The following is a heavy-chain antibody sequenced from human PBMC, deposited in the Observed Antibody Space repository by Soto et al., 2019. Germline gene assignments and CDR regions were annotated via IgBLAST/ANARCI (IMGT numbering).Heavy chain of an antibody. D-gene: IGHD6-13*01. CDR1: GGSISSSNW. V-gene: IGHV4-4*02. J-gene: IGHJ6*02. CDR3: ARDFGYSSSWLAGSYGMDV. Sequence: NPSETLSLTCAVSGGSISSSNWWSWVRQPPGKGLEWIGEIYHSGSTNYNPSLKSRVTISVDKSKNQFSLKLSSVTAADTAVYYCARDFGYSSSWLAGSYGMDVWGQGTTVTVSS. CDR2: IYHSGST.